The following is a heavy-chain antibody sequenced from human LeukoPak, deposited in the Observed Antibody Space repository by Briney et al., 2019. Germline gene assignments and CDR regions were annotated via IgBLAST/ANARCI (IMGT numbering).Heavy chain of an antibody. CDR3: ARHVRSYGLPYYFDY. D-gene: IGHD5-18*01. V-gene: IGHV4-34*01. J-gene: IGHJ4*02. CDR2: INHSGST. Sequence: SETLSLTCAVYGGSFSGYYWSWIRQPPGKGLEWIGEINHSGSTNYNPSLKSRVTISVDTSKNQFSLKLSSVTAADTAVYYCARHVRSYGLPYYFDYWGQGTLVTVSS. CDR1: GGSFSGYY.